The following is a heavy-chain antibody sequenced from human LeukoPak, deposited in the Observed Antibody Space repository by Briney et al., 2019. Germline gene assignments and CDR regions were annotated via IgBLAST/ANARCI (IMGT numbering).Heavy chain of an antibody. Sequence: SNFIIQLKTRGLEWLGRTYYRSKWYNDYAVSVKSRITINPDTSKNQFSLQLNSVTPEDTAVYYCARGFRYSSGWYYFDYWGQGTLVTVSS. V-gene: IGHV6-1*01. CDR2: TYYRSKWYN. D-gene: IGHD6-19*01. J-gene: IGHJ4*02. CDR3: ARGFRYSSGWYYFDY.